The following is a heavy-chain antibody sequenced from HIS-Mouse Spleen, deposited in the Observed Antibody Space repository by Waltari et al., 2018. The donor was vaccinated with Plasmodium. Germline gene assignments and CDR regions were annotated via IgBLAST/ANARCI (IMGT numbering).Heavy chain of an antibody. CDR1: GGSISSYY. CDR2: IYSSGST. J-gene: IGHJ4*02. D-gene: IGHD5-18*01. CDR3: VRLRYSYGYFDY. Sequence: QVQLQESGPGLVKPSETLSLTCTASGGSISSYYWSWIRQPPGKGLEWIGYIYSSGSTNYNPSLKSRVTISVDTSKNQFSLKLSSVTAADTAVYYCVRLRYSYGYFDYWGQGTLVTVSS. V-gene: IGHV4-59*08.